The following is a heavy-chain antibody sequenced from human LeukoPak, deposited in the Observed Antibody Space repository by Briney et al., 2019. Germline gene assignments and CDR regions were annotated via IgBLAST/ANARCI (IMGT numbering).Heavy chain of an antibody. CDR1: GGSISRCY. Sequence: SETLSLTCSVSGGSISRCYWSWLRQPAGKGLEWIGRIYSSGTTYYNPSLKSRVTISVDTSKNQFSLKLSSVTAADTAVYYCARVLKGGYSYGYYYYYMDVWGKGTTVTVSS. D-gene: IGHD5-18*01. J-gene: IGHJ6*03. V-gene: IGHV4-4*07. CDR3: ARVLKGGYSYGYYYYYMDV. CDR2: IYSSGTT.